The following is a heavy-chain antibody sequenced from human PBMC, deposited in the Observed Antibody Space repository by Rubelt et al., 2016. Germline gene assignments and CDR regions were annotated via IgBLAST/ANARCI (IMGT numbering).Heavy chain of an antibody. V-gene: IGHV3-15*01. CDR1: GFTFSNAW. CDR2: IKSKTDGGTT. CDR3: ATGGHMTTVSVY. Sequence: EVQLLESGGGLVQPGGSPRLSCAASGFTFSNAWMSWVRQAPGKGLEWVGRIKSKTDGGTTDYAAPVKGRCTISRDDSKTTVYLQMNSLKTEDTAVYYCATGGHMTTVSVYWGQGTLVTVSS. J-gene: IGHJ4*02. D-gene: IGHD4-11*01.